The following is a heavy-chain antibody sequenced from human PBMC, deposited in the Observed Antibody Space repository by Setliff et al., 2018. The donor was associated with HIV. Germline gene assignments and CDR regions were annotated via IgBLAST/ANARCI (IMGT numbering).Heavy chain of an antibody. CDR1: GGSISGYY. CDR3: ARGRSRYYYDGSGYYVDY. CDR2: IYYIGNT. V-gene: IGHV4-59*01. D-gene: IGHD3-22*01. J-gene: IGHJ4*02. Sequence: SETLSLTCTVSGGSISGYYWSWIRQPPGKGLEWIGYIYYIGNTNYNPSLKGRVTLSVDTSKNQLSLKLSSVTAADTAVYYCARGRSRYYYDGSGYYVDYWGQGTLVTAPQ.